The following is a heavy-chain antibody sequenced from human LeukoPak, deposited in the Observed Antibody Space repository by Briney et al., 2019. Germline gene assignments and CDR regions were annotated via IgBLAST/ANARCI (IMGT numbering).Heavy chain of an antibody. CDR3: ARLGDWFDP. CDR2: IYYSGST. CDR1: GGSISSYY. V-gene: IGHV4-59*01. J-gene: IGHJ5*02. D-gene: IGHD7-27*01. Sequence: SETLSLTCTVSGGSISSYYWSWIRQPPGKGLEWIGYIYYSGSTNYNPSLKSRVTVSVDTSKNQFSLKLSSVTAADTAVYYCARLGDWFDPWGQGTLVTVSS.